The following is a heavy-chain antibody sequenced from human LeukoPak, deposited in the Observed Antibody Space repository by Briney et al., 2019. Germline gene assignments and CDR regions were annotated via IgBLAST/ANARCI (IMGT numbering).Heavy chain of an antibody. J-gene: IGHJ5*02. D-gene: IGHD2-2*01. CDR2: ISAYNGNT. V-gene: IGHV1-18*01. CDR3: AKDVGFCSSPSCYAPNWFDP. CDR1: GYTFTSYG. Sequence: ASVKVSCKASGYTFTSYGISWVRQAPGQGLEWMGWISAYNGNTKYAQKFQGRVTMTTDTSTSTAHMELRSLRSDDTAVYYCAKDVGFCSSPSCYAPNWFDPWGQGTLVIVSS.